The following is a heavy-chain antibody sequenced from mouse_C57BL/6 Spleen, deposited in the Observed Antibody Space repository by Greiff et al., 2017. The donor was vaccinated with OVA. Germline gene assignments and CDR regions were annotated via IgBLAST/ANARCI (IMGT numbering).Heavy chain of an antibody. CDR3: TSVSTTVVATRDWYFDF. CDR1: GFTFSSYA. J-gene: IGHJ1*03. Sequence: EVQLVESGEGLVKPGGSLKLSCAASGFTFSSYAMSWVRQTPEKRLEWVAYISSGGDYIYYGDTVKGRFTISRDTARNTLYLQMSRLKSEDTAMYYCTSVSTTVVATRDWYFDFWGTGTTVTVSS. D-gene: IGHD1-1*01. V-gene: IGHV5-9-1*02. CDR2: ISSGGDYI.